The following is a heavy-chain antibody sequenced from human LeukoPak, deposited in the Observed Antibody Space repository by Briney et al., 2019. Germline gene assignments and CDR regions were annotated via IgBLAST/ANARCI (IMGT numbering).Heavy chain of an antibody. CDR1: GFTFSSYW. Sequence: GSLRLSCAASGFTFSSYWMSWVRQAPGKGLEWVANIKQDGSEKYYVDSVKGRFTISRDNAKNSLYLQMNSLRAEDTAVYYCAREGIAAKNAFDIWGQGTMVTVSS. J-gene: IGHJ3*02. V-gene: IGHV3-7*01. CDR2: IKQDGSEK. D-gene: IGHD6-6*01. CDR3: AREGIAAKNAFDI.